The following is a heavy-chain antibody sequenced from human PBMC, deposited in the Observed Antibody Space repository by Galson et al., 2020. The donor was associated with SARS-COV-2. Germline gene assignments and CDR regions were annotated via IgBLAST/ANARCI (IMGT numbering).Heavy chain of an antibody. CDR1: GGSFSGYY. CDR3: SRKTGARYYFDY. Sequence: SETLSLTCAVYGGSFSGYYWSWIRQSPGKGLEWIGEINHSGSTNYNPSLKSRLNIIVDTHKNQFSLKLNSVTAADTAVYCCSRKTGARYYFDYWGPVNLVTVSS. D-gene: IGHD7-27*01. J-gene: IGHJ4*02. V-gene: IGHV4-34*01. CDR2: INHSGST.